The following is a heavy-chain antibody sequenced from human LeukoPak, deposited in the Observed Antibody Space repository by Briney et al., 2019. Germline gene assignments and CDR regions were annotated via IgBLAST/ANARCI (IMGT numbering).Heavy chain of an antibody. CDR3: ARDLGLYSSSAAGMDV. CDR1: GGSISSYY. D-gene: IGHD6-13*01. V-gene: IGHV4-59*01. CDR2: IYYSGST. Sequence: SEALSLTCTVSGGSISSYYWSWIRQPPGKGLEWIWYIYYSGSTNYNPSLKSRVTISVDTSKNQFSLKLSSVTAADTAVYYCARDLGLYSSSAAGMDVWGQGTTVTVSS. J-gene: IGHJ6*02.